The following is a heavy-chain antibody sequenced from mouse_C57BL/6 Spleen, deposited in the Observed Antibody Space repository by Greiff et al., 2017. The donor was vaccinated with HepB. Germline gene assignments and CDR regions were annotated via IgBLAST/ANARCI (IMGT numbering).Heavy chain of an antibody. D-gene: IGHD2-3*01. J-gene: IGHJ4*01. V-gene: IGHV5-16*01. Sequence: EVHLVESEGGLVQPGSSMKLSCTASGFTFSDYYMAWVRQVPEKGLEWVANINYDGSSTYYLDSLKSRFIISRDNAKNILYLQMSSLKSEDTATYYCARDRGGYYSYAMDYWGQGTSVTVSS. CDR3: ARDRGGYYSYAMDY. CDR1: GFTFSDYY. CDR2: INYDGSST.